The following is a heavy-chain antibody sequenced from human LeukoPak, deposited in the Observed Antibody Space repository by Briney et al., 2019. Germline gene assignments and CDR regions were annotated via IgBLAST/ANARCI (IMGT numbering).Heavy chain of an antibody. J-gene: IGHJ3*02. CDR3: ARRYNYDFWSGTYDAFDI. D-gene: IGHD3-3*01. Sequence: KFQGRVTKTRDTSTSTVYMELSSLRSEDTAVYYCARRYNYDFWSGTYDAFDIWGQGTMVTVSS. V-gene: IGHV1-46*01.